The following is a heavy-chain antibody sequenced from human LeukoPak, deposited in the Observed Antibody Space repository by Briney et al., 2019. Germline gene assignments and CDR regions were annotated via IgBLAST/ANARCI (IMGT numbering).Heavy chain of an antibody. CDR2: INSDGSWT. Sequence: GGSLRLSCAASGNYWMHWVRQVPGKGLVWVSHINSDGSWTSYADSVKGRFTISKENAKNTVYLQMNSLRAEDTAVYYCVSFYETYWGRGTLVTVSS. V-gene: IGHV3-74*01. J-gene: IGHJ4*02. CDR1: GNYW. CDR3: VSFYETY. D-gene: IGHD2/OR15-2a*01.